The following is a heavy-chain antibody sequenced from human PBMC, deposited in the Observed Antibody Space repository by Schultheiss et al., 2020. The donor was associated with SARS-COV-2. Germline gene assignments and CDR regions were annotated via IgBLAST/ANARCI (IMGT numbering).Heavy chain of an antibody. V-gene: IGHV4-59*01. Sequence: SETLSLTCAVYGGSFSGYYWSWIRQPPGKGLEWIGYIYYSGSTNYNPSLKSRVTISVDTSKNQFSLKLSSVTAADTAVYYCARATAAAGAQAYYYYGMDVWGQGTTVTVSS. J-gene: IGHJ6*02. D-gene: IGHD6-13*01. CDR2: IYYSGST. CDR3: ARATAAAGAQAYYYYGMDV. CDR1: GGSFSGYY.